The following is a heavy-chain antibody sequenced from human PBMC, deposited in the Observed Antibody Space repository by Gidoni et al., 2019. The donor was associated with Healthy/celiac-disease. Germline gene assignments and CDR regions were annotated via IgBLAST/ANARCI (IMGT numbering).Heavy chain of an antibody. D-gene: IGHD3-10*01. J-gene: IGHJ4*02. V-gene: IGHV2-5*01. CDR3: AHTFLSVRGVTGFDY. CDR1: GFSLSTSGVG. Sequence: QITLKESGPTLVKPTQTLTLTCTFSGFSLSTSGVGVGWIRQPPGKALEWLALIYWNDDKRYSPSLKSRLTITKDTSKNQVVLTMTNMDPVDTATYYCAHTFLSVRGVTGFDYWGQGTLVTVSS. CDR2: IYWNDDK.